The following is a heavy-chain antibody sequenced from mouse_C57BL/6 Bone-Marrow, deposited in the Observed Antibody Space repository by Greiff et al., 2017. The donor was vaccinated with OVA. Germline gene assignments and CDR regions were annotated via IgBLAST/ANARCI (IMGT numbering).Heavy chain of an antibody. CDR1: GYTFTSYW. J-gene: IGHJ3*01. CDR2: IHPNSGST. CDR3: ARKGFAY. Sequence: QVHVKQPGAELVKPGASVKLSCKASGYTFTSYWMHWVKQRPGQGLEWIGMIHPNSGSTNYNEKFKSKATLTVDKSSSTAYMQLSSLTSEDSAVYYCARKGFAYWGQGTLVTVSA. V-gene: IGHV1-64*01.